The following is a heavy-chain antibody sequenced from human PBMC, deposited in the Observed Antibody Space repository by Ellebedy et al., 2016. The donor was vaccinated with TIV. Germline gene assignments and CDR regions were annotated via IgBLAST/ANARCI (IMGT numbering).Heavy chain of an antibody. CDR3: ARGRVYGSPSSGLDV. D-gene: IGHD6-13*01. V-gene: IGHV1-2*02. J-gene: IGHJ6*02. CDR2: INPNTGGT. Sequence: AASVKVSCKASGYTFTGYYIHWVRQAPGQGLEWMGWINPNTGGTNYAQKFQGRVIMTRDTSISTGYMELSSLRSDDPAVYSCARGRVYGSPSSGLDVWGQGTTVTVSS. CDR1: GYTFTGYY.